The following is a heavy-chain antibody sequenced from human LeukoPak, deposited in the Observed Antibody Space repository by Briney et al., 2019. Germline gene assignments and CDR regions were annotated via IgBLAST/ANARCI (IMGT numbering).Heavy chain of an antibody. D-gene: IGHD6-13*01. CDR1: GGTFSSYA. J-gene: IGHJ4*02. V-gene: IGHV1-69*13. Sequence: SVKVSCEASGGTFSSYAISWVRQAPGQGLEWMGGIIPIFGTANYAQKFQGRVTITADESTSTAYMELSSLRSEDTAVYYCATIYHSSRLFDYWGQGTLVTVSS. CDR3: ATIYHSSRLFDY. CDR2: IIPIFGTA.